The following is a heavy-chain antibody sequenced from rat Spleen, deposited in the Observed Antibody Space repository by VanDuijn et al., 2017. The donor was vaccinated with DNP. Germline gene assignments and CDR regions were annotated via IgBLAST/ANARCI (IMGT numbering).Heavy chain of an antibody. CDR2: ISYDGGSA. J-gene: IGHJ2*01. CDR1: GFTFSDHY. D-gene: IGHD5-1*01. Sequence: EVQLVESGGGLVQPGRSLKLSCAASGFTFSDHYMAWVRQAPTKGLEWVTYISYDGGSANYGESVKGRFTISRDNGKSTLYLEMNSLRSEDMATYYCARQSNWVDYWGQGVMVTVSS. V-gene: IGHV5-22*01. CDR3: ARQSNWVDY.